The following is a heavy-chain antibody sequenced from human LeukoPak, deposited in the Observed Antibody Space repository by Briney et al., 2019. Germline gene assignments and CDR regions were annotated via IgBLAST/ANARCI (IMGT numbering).Heavy chain of an antibody. CDR3: ARRLSSSWFDDAFDI. V-gene: IGHV4-39*01. J-gene: IGHJ3*02. Sequence: PSETLSLTCTVSGGSISSSSYYWGWIRQPPGKGLEWIGSIYYSGSTYYNPSLKSRVTISVDTSKNQFSLKLSSVTAADTAVYYCARRLSSSWFDDAFDIWGQGTMVTVSS. CDR2: IYYSGST. D-gene: IGHD6-13*01. CDR1: GGSISSSSYY.